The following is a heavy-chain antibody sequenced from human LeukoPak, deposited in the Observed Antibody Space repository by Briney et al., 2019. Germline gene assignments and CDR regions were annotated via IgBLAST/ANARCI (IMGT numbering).Heavy chain of an antibody. CDR1: GFTFSSFA. V-gene: IGHV3-23*01. CDR2: MSGSGGMT. Sequence: GGSLRLSCAASGFTFSSFAMSWVRQAPGQGLEWVSAMSGSGGMTYSADSVKGRFTISRDRSKNTLYLQMNSLRVEDTAVYYCARWAGYGDSWGQGTLVTVSS. D-gene: IGHD5-12*01. CDR3: ARWAGYGDS. J-gene: IGHJ4*02.